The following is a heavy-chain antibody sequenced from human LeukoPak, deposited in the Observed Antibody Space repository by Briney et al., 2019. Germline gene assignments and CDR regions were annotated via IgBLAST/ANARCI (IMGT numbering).Heavy chain of an antibody. D-gene: IGHD5-18*01. CDR3: ARAGLRGYSYGYYYYYYMDV. Sequence: ASVKVSCKASGYTFTGYCMHWVRQAPGQGLEWMGWINPNSGGTNYAQKFQGRVTMTRDTSISTAYMELSRLRSDDTAVYYCARAGLRGYSYGYYYYYYMDVWGKGTTVTISS. J-gene: IGHJ6*03. CDR1: GYTFTGYC. V-gene: IGHV1-2*02. CDR2: INPNSGGT.